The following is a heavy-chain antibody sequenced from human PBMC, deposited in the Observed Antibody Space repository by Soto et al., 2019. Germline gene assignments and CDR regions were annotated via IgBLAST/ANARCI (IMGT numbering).Heavy chain of an antibody. CDR2: VKQDESEK. CDR3: ARGLGAVAGSDY. J-gene: IGHJ4*02. Sequence: GGSLRLSCAASGFTFGNYWMSWVRQAPGKGLEWVANVKQDESEKYYVDSVKGRFTISRDNDKNSVYLQMNSLRGEDTAVYYCARGLGAVAGSDYWGQGTLVTVSS. CDR1: GFTFGNYW. V-gene: IGHV3-7*01. D-gene: IGHD6-19*01.